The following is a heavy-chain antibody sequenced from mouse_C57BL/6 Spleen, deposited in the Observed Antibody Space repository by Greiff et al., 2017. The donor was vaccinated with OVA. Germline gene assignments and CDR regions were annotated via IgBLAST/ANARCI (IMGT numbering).Heavy chain of an antibody. V-gene: IGHV1-64*01. CDR3: ARAYYSTPYAMDY. Sequence: VQLQQPGAELVKPGASVKLSCKASGYTFTSYWMHWVKQRPGQGLEWIGMIYPNSGSTNYNEKFKSKATLTVDKSSSTAYMQLSSLTSEDSAVYYCARAYYSTPYAMDYWGQGTSVTVSS. D-gene: IGHD2-5*01. J-gene: IGHJ4*01. CDR1: GYTFTSYW. CDR2: IYPNSGST.